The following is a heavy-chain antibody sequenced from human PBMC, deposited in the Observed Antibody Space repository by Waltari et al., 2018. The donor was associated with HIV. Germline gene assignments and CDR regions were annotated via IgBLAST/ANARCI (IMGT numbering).Heavy chain of an antibody. D-gene: IGHD2-15*01. J-gene: IGHJ6*02. Sequence: QVHLEESGPGLVKPSQTLSLSCTVSGVSISRGGYYWTWIRQLPGKGLEWIAYMYDSGNTYSNPSLRSRVTISMDASKNQFSLKLFSVTAADTAVYYCAREINMAAENFGMDVWGQGTTVTVSS. CDR3: AREINMAAENFGMDV. CDR1: GVSISRGGYY. CDR2: MYDSGNT. V-gene: IGHV4-31*03.